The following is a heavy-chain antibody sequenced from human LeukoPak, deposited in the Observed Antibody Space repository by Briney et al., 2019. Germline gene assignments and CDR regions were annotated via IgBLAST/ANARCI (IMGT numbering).Heavy chain of an antibody. V-gene: IGHV1-69*04. CDR3: AGAHYGDYLRVDP. J-gene: IGHJ5*02. Sequence: SVKVSCKASGGTFSSYAISWVRQAPGQGLEWMGRITPILGIANYAQKFQGRVTITADKSTSTAYMELSSLRSEDTAVYYCAGAHYGDYLRVDPWGQGTLVTVSS. D-gene: IGHD4-17*01. CDR1: GGTFSSYA. CDR2: ITPILGIA.